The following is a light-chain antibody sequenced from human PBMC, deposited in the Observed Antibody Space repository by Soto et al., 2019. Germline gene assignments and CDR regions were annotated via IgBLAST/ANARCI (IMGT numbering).Light chain of an antibody. Sequence: QAVVTQEPSLTVSPGGTVTLTCGSSTGAVTSGHYPYWFQQKPGQAPRTLIYDTSNKHSWTPARFSGSLLGGKAALTLSGAQPEDEAEYYCLLSYSGAGGVFGGETKLTVL. J-gene: IGLJ2*01. CDR1: TGAVTSGHY. CDR2: DTS. CDR3: LLSYSGAGGV. V-gene: IGLV7-46*01.